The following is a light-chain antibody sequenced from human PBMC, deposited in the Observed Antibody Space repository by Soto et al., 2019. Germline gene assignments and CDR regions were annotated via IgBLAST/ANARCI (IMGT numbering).Light chain of an antibody. V-gene: IGKV3-20*01. Sequence: VLKHAAGALTLAPGGRGTVNSRASQSVSSSYLAWYQQKPGQAPRLLIYGASSRATGIPDRFSGSGSGTDFTLTVSRLEPEAWAVYYSHQYGSSPWTFAEGTKVDI. CDR1: QSVSSSY. J-gene: IGKJ1*01. CDR2: GAS. CDR3: HQYGSSPWT.